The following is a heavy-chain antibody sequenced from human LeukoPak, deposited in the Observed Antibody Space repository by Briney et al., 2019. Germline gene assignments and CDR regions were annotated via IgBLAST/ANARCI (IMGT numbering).Heavy chain of an antibody. V-gene: IGHV1-2*02. CDR3: VRDKNPTVFDY. Sequence: ASVKVSCKASGYTFTGYYLRWVRQAPGQGLEWMGCMNPNTGGTNSAQKFQGRVTMTSDTSLSTAYMELSGLRSDDTAVYYCVRDKNPTVFDYWGQGTLVTVSS. J-gene: IGHJ4*02. CDR2: MNPNTGGT. CDR1: GYTFTGYY.